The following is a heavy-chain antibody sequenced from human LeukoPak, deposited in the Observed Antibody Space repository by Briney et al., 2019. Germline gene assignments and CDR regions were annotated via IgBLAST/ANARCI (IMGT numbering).Heavy chain of an antibody. Sequence: GGSLRLSCAASGFTFDDYGMSWVRQAPGKGLEWVSGFNWNGGSTGYADSVKGRFTISRDNAKNSLYLQMNSLRAEDTALYYCARGIDYYGSGSYSISDFDYWGQGTLVTVSS. V-gene: IGHV3-20*04. CDR3: ARGIDYYGSGSYSISDFDY. D-gene: IGHD3-10*01. CDR2: FNWNGGST. CDR1: GFTFDDYG. J-gene: IGHJ4*02.